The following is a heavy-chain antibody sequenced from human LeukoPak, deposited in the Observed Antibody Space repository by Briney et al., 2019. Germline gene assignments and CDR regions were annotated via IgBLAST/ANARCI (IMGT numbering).Heavy chain of an antibody. CDR2: ISSSGSTI. D-gene: IGHD3-10*02. V-gene: IGHV3-48*03. CDR1: GFTFSTNE. CDR3: AELGITMIGGV. Sequence: GGSLRLSCAASGFTFSTNEMNWVRQAPGKGLEWVSYISSSGSTIYYADSVKGRFTISRDNAKNSLYLQMNSLRAEDTAVYYCAELGITMIGGVWGKGTTVTISS. J-gene: IGHJ6*04.